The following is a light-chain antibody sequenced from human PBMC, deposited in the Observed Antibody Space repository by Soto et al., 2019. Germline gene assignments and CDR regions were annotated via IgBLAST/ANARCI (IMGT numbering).Light chain of an antibody. CDR1: HRVSSY. J-gene: IGKJ4*01. Sequence: EIVMTQSPATLSVSPGERATLSCRASHRVSSYLAWYQQKPDQAPRLLIYEASTRATGIPARFSGSGSGTEFTLTISSMQSEDFAIYYCQQYNNWPLTFGAGTKVAIK. CDR3: QQYNNWPLT. V-gene: IGKV3-15*01. CDR2: EAS.